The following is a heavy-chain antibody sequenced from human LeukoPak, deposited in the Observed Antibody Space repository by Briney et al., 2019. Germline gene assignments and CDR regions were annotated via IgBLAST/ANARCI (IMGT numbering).Heavy chain of an antibody. Sequence: GGSLSLSCAASGFRFSDSWTTWVRQTPGKGLQWVASIHEDAGEKQYVESVRGRFTISRDNAKNSLYLQMNSLRVEDTAVYYCASSKDHYCHYWGQGTLVTASS. J-gene: IGHJ4*02. V-gene: IGHV3-7*05. CDR1: GFRFSDSW. CDR2: IHEDAGEK. CDR3: ASSKDHYCHY.